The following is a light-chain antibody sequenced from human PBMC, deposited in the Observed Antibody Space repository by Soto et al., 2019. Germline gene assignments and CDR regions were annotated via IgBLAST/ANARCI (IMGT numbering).Light chain of an antibody. CDR2: LNSDGSH. CDR1: SGRSGYA. Sequence: QSVLTQSPSASASLGASVKLTCTLSSGRSGYAIAWHQQQPEKGPRYLMKLNSDGSHNKGDGIPDRFSGSSSGAERYLTISSLQSEDEADYYCQTWNTGTHVVFGGGTKLTVL. CDR3: QTWNTGTHVV. J-gene: IGLJ2*01. V-gene: IGLV4-69*01.